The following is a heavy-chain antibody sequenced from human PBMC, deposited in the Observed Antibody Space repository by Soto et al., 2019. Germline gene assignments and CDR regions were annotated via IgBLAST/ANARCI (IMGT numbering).Heavy chain of an antibody. J-gene: IGHJ4*02. CDR3: ARKKNYYDSSGYYYYFDY. Sequence: SVKVSCKASGGTFSSYAISWVRQAPGQGLEWMGGIIPIFGTANYAQKFQGRVTITADESTSTAYMELSSLRSEDTAVYYCARKKNYYDSSGYYYYFDYWGQGTLVTVSS. D-gene: IGHD3-22*01. V-gene: IGHV1-69*13. CDR2: IIPIFGTA. CDR1: GGTFSSYA.